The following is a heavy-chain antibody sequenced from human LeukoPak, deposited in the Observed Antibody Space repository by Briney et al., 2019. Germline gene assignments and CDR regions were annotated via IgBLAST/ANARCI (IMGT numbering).Heavy chain of an antibody. J-gene: IGHJ4*02. CDR3: ARVMESYGSPSSLDY. Sequence: ASVKVSCKASGYTFTSYGISWVRQATGQGLEWMGWMNPNSGNTGYAQKFQGRVTITRNTSISTAYMELSSLRSEDTAVYYCARVMESYGSPSSLDYWGQGTLVTVSS. V-gene: IGHV1-8*03. CDR2: MNPNSGNT. D-gene: IGHD2-2*01. CDR1: GYTFTSYG.